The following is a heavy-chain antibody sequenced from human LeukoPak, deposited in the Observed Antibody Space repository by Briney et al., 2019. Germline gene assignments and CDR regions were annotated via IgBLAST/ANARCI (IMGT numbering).Heavy chain of an antibody. D-gene: IGHD3-16*01. CDR3: ARDLGDGWFDP. J-gene: IGHJ5*02. CDR1: GGSISSYY. Sequence: PSETLSLTCTVSGGSISSYYWSWIRQPPGKGLEWIGYIYYSGSTNYNPSLKSRVTISVDTSKNQFSLKLSSVTAADTAVYYCARDLGDGWFDPWGQGTLVTVSS. CDR2: IYYSGST. V-gene: IGHV4-59*01.